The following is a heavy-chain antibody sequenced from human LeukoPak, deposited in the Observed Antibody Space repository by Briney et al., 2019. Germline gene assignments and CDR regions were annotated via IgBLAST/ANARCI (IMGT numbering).Heavy chain of an antibody. V-gene: IGHV3-11*01. D-gene: IGHD2-2*01. CDR2: VSSSGSTI. Sequence: PGGSLRLSCAASGFTFSDYYMSWIRQAPGKGLEWVSYVSSSGSTIYYADSVKGRFTISRDNAKNSLYLQMNSPRAEDTAVYYCARRVVPAAITDYWGQGTLVTVSS. CDR3: ARRVVPAAITDY. CDR1: GFTFSDYY. J-gene: IGHJ4*02.